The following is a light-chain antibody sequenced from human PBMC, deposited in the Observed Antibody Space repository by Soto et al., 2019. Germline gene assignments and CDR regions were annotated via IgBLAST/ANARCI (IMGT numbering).Light chain of an antibody. CDR3: QQRSNWIT. CDR1: QSVRSS. Sequence: EIVLTQSPGTLSLSQGERATLSCRASQSVRSSLAWYQQKPGQAPRLFIYDASTRATGIPARFSGSGSGTDFTLTISSLEPEDFAVYYCQQRSNWITFGQGTRLEIK. V-gene: IGKV3-11*01. CDR2: DAS. J-gene: IGKJ5*01.